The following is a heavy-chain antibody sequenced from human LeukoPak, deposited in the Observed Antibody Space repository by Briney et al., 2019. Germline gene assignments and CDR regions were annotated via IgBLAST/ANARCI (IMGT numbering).Heavy chain of an antibody. J-gene: IGHJ3*02. V-gene: IGHV3-33*01. CDR3: ARPSNSLGALDI. CDR1: GFTFNTYG. D-gene: IGHD1/OR15-1a*01. CDR2: IWYDGSNK. Sequence: GRSLRHFCAASGFTFNTYGMHWVRQAPGKGLEWVAIIWYDGSNKYHADSVKGRFTISRDNSENRLYLQMNSLRAEDTAVYFCARPSNSLGALDIWGQGTMVTVSS.